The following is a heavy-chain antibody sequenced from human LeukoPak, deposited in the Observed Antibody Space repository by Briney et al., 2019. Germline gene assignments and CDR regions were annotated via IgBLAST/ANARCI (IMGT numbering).Heavy chain of an antibody. CDR2: IYYSGST. V-gene: IGHV4-31*03. CDR3: ARVSSSWYFYFDY. J-gene: IGHJ4*02. Sequence: SETLSLTCTVSGGSISSGGYYWSWIRQHPGKGLEWIGYIYYSGSTYYNPSLKSRVTISVDTSKNQSSLKLSSVTAADTAVYYCARVSSSWYFYFDYWGQGTLVTVSS. D-gene: IGHD6-13*01. CDR1: GGSISSGGYY.